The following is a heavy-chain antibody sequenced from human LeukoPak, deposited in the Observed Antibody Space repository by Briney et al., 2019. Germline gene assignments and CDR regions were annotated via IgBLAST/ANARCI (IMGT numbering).Heavy chain of an antibody. D-gene: IGHD3-22*01. CDR1: GFTFSSYA. Sequence: GGSLRLSCAASGFTFSSYAMSWVRQAPGKGLEWVSGISGSGGSIYYADSVKGRFTISRDNSKNTLYLQMNSLRAEDTAVYYCARDQGSVYYDSSGYPYYYYYMDVWGKGTTVTVSS. CDR3: ARDQGSVYYDSSGYPYYYYYMDV. J-gene: IGHJ6*03. CDR2: ISGSGGSI. V-gene: IGHV3-23*01.